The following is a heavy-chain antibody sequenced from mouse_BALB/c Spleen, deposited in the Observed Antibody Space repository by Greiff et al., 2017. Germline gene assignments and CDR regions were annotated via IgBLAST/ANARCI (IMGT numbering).Heavy chain of an antibody. Sequence: EVNLVESGGGLVKPGGSLKLSCAASGFTFSDYYMYWVRQTPEKRLEWVATISDGGSYTYYPDSVKGRFTISRDNAKNNLYLQMSSLKSEDTAMYYCARGGDYRYDVYYAMDYWGQGTSVTVSS. CDR1: GFTFSDYY. J-gene: IGHJ4*01. CDR2: ISDGGSYT. D-gene: IGHD2-14*01. V-gene: IGHV5-4*02. CDR3: ARGGDYRYDVYYAMDY.